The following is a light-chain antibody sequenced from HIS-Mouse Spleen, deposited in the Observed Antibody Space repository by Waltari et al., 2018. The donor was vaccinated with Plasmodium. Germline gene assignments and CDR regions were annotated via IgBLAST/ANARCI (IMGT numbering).Light chain of an antibody. J-gene: IGKJ3*01. CDR3: QQYNNWSFT. V-gene: IGKV3-15*01. CDR2: GAS. Sequence: ETVMPQSPATLSVSPGASAPLSCRASQSVSSNLAWYQQKPGQAPRLLIYGASTRATGIPARFSGSGSGTEFTLTISSLQSEDFAVYYCQQYNNWSFTFGPGTKVDIK. CDR1: QSVSSN.